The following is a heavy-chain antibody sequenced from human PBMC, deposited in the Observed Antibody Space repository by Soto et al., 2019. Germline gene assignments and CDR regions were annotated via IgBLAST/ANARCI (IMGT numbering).Heavy chain of an antibody. J-gene: IGHJ4*02. Sequence: SVKVSCKASGFTFTSSATQWVRQARGQRLEWIGWIVVGSGNTNYAQKFQERVTITRDMSTSTAYMELSSLRSEDTAVYYCAAGRSSRYIFDYWAQRTPVTGSS. CDR2: IVVGSGNT. V-gene: IGHV1-58*02. CDR1: GFTFTSSA. D-gene: IGHD3-22*01. CDR3: AAGRSSRYIFDY.